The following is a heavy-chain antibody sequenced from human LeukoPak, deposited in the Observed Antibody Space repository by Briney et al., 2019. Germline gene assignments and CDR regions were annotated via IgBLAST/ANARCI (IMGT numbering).Heavy chain of an antibody. CDR1: GFTFSSNA. J-gene: IGHJ4*02. D-gene: IGHD2-15*01. Sequence: GGSLRLSCAASGFTFSSNAMSWVRQAPGKGLEWVSAISGSGGSTYYADSVKGRFTISRDNSRNTLFLQMNSLRAEDTAIYYCAKDPRVDCSGGSCYYFDYWGQGTLVTVSS. CDR3: AKDPRVDCSGGSCYYFDY. V-gene: IGHV3-23*01. CDR2: ISGSGGST.